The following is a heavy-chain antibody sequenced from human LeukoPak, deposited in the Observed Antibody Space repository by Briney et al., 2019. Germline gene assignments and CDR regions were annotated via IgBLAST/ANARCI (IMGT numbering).Heavy chain of an antibody. Sequence: ASVKVSCKASGYTFTGYYMHWVRQAPGQGLEWMGWINPNSGGTNYARKFQGRVTMTRDTSISTAYMELSRLRSDDTAVYYCATGIAAAGGIDYWGQGTLVTVSS. CDR2: INPNSGGT. D-gene: IGHD6-13*01. CDR3: ATGIAAAGGIDY. V-gene: IGHV1-2*02. J-gene: IGHJ4*02. CDR1: GYTFTGYY.